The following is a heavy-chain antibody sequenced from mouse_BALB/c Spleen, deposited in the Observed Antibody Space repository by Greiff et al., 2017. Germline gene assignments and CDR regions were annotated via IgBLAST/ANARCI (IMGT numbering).Heavy chain of an antibody. CDR1: GYAFSSYW. D-gene: IGHD4-1*01. CDR2: IYPGDGDT. Sequence: QVQLQQSGAELVRPGSSVKISCKASGYAFSSYWMNWVKQRPGQGLEWIGQIYPGDGDTNYNGKFKGKATLTADKSSSTAYMQLSSLTSEDSAVYFCARYQTGTFAYWDQGTLVTVSA. J-gene: IGHJ3*01. CDR3: ARYQTGTFAY. V-gene: IGHV1-80*01.